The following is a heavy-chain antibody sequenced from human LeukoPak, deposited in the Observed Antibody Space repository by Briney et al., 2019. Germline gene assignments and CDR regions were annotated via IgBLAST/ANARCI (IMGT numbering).Heavy chain of an antibody. D-gene: IGHD3-3*02. CDR2: IYTNGGA. J-gene: IGHJ3*02. Sequence: KPSQTLSLTCTVSGGSVTSGNYYWNWIRQPAGKGLEWIGRIYTNGGASYNPSLKSRVTISVDTSKNQFSLKLSSVTAADTAVYYCARDGDHFWSGYSNDAFDIWGQGTMVIVSS. CDR1: GGSVTSGNYY. CDR3: ARDGDHFWSGYSNDAFDI. V-gene: IGHV4-61*02.